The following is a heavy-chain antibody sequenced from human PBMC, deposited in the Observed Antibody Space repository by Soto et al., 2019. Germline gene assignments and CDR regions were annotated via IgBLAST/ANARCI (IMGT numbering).Heavy chain of an antibody. Sequence: LSLTCTVSGGSVSSCSYYWSWIRQHPGRGLEWIGYIYYTGNTYYNPSLKSRLAISVDTSKNQFSLKLTSVTAADTAVYYCARDPRGAYYHDHWGQGTLVTVSS. V-gene: IGHV4-31*03. CDR3: ARDPRGAYYHDH. CDR1: GGSVSSCSYY. J-gene: IGHJ4*02. CDR2: IYYTGNT. D-gene: IGHD3-3*01.